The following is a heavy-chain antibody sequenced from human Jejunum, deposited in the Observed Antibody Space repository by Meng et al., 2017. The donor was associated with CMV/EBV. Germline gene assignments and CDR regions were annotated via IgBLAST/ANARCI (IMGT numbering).Heavy chain of an antibody. V-gene: IGHV3-74*03. J-gene: IGHJ3*02. D-gene: IGHD6-6*01. CDR1: GYIFTDSY. Sequence: AYGYIFTDSYLQWVRQAPGKGLVWVSRINNDGGTTVYADSVKGRFTISRDNAKNTLSLQMNSLRGEDTAVYYCAREQSSSYAFDIWGQGTVVTVSS. CDR2: INNDGGTT. CDR3: AREQSSSYAFDI.